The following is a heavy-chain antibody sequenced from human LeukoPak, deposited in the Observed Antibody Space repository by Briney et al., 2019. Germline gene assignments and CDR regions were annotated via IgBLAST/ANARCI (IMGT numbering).Heavy chain of an antibody. Sequence: PSETLSLTCTVSGGSISSYYWSWIRQPAGKGLEWIGYIHYSGSTNYNPSLKSRVTISVDTSKNQFSLKLSSVTAADTAVYYCARQACCSSSSCYPFDYWGQGTLVTVSS. CDR2: IHYSGST. CDR1: GGSISSYY. D-gene: IGHD2-2*01. V-gene: IGHV4-59*08. CDR3: ARQACCSSSSCYPFDY. J-gene: IGHJ4*02.